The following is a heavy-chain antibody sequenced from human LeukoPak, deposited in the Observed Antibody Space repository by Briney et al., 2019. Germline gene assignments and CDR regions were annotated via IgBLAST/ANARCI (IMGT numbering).Heavy chain of an antibody. CDR3: ARRVAVHPNYYFDY. D-gene: IGHD6-6*01. V-gene: IGHV4-59*08. CDR1: GGSNSSYY. Sequence: PSETLSLTCIVSGGSNSSYYGTWIRQAPGKGLEWIGYIHDSGSTNYNPSLQSRVTISVDTSKNQFSLKLSSVTAADTAVYYCARRVAVHPNYYFDYWGQGTLVTVSS. J-gene: IGHJ4*02. CDR2: IHDSGST.